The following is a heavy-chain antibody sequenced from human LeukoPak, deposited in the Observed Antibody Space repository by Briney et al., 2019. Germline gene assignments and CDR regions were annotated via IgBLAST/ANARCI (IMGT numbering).Heavy chain of an antibody. CDR3: ARTDYGDYSYYFDY. CDR2: ISAYNGNT. Sequence: ASVKVSCKASGYTFTNYGISWVRQAPGQGLEWMGWISAYNGNTNYAQEVQGRVTMTTDTSTSTAYMELRSLRSDDTAVYYCARTDYGDYSYYFDYWGQGTLVTVSS. J-gene: IGHJ4*02. D-gene: IGHD4-17*01. V-gene: IGHV1-18*04. CDR1: GYTFTNYG.